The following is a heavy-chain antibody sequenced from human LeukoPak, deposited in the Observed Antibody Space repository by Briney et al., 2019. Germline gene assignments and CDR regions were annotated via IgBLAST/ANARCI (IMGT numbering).Heavy chain of an antibody. J-gene: IGHJ4*02. CDR3: AREDSLGFDY. Sequence: SVKVSCKASGGTFSSYAISWVRQAPGQGLEWMGGIIPIFGTATYAQKFQGRVTITADKSTSTAYMELSSLRSEDTAVYYCAREDSLGFDYWGQGTLVTVSS. V-gene: IGHV1-69*06. CDR1: GGTFSSYA. CDR2: IIPIFGTA. D-gene: IGHD3/OR15-3a*01.